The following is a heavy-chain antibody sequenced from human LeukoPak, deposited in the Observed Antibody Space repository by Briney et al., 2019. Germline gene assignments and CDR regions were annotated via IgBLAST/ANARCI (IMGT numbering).Heavy chain of an antibody. CDR2: IKQDGSEK. CDR1: GFTFSSYW. J-gene: IGHJ4*02. Sequence: GGSLRLSCAASGFTFSSYWMTWVRQVPGKGLEWVASIKQDGSEKYYVASVKGRFTISRDNARNSLYLQMNSLRAEDTAVYYCARGYFDWLPHFDYWGQGTLVTVSS. CDR3: ARGYFDWLPHFDY. V-gene: IGHV3-7*01. D-gene: IGHD3-9*01.